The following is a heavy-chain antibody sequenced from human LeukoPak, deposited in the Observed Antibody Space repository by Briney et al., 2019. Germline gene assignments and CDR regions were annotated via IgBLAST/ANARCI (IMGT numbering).Heavy chain of an antibody. J-gene: IGHJ3*02. Sequence: GGSLRLSCAASGFTFSNAWMSWVRQAPGKGLEWVGRIQSKTDGGTTDYAAPVKGRFTISRDDSKNTLYLQMNSLKTEDTAVYYCTTGVAVAGIGAFDMWGQGTMVTVSS. CDR1: GFTFSNAW. CDR2: IQSKTDGGTT. CDR3: TTGVAVAGIGAFDM. V-gene: IGHV3-15*01. D-gene: IGHD6-19*01.